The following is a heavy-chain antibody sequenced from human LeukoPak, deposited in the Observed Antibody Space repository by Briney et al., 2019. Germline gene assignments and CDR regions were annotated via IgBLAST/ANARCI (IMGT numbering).Heavy chain of an antibody. CDR1: GYTFTGYY. CDR2: INPNSGGT. J-gene: IGHJ6*03. V-gene: IGHV1-2*02. Sequence: ASVKVSCKASGYTFTGYYMHWVRQAPGQGLEWMGWINPNSGGTNYAQKFQGRVTMTRDTSISTAYMELSRLRSDDTAVYYCARALVVTAIHYYYYYMDVWGEGTTVTVSS. D-gene: IGHD2-21*02. CDR3: ARALVVTAIHYYYYYMDV.